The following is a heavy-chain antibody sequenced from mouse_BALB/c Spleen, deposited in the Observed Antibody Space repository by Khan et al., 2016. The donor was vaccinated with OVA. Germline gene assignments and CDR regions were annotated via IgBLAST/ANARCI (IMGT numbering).Heavy chain of an antibody. CDR2: ISYSGRT. CDR3: ARSVTITTVVATDFDY. V-gene: IGHV3-2*02. Sequence: EVQLVESGPGLVKPSQSLSLTCTVTGYSITSDYAWNWIRQFPGNKLEWMGYISYSGRTSYNPSPKSRISITRNPSKNQFFLQVNSVTTEDTATYYCARSVTITTVVATDFDYWGQGTTLTVSS. D-gene: IGHD1-1*01. J-gene: IGHJ2*01. CDR1: GYSITSDYA.